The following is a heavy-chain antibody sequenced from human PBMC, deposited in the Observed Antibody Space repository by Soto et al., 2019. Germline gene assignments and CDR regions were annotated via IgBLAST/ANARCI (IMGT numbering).Heavy chain of an antibody. CDR1: GFRLSDSA. J-gene: IGHJ6*03. CDR2: LTVTGDSA. Sequence: EVQLLASGGGLVQPGGSLRLSCAASGFRLSDSAVSWVRQAPGKGLEWVSSLTVTGDSAFYSDSVKGRFTISRDISKSTLYLQMNSLRAEDTAVYYCAKNGCSYPAGYPYYYYVDVWGRGTTVTVSS. D-gene: IGHD2-15*01. V-gene: IGHV3-23*01. CDR3: AKNGCSYPAGYPYYYYVDV.